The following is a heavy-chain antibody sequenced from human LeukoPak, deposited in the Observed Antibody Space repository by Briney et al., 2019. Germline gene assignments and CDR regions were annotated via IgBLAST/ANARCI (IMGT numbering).Heavy chain of an antibody. D-gene: IGHD3-16*01. Sequence: GGSLRLSCTASGFTFSDYAMTWVRQAPGKGPEWVSAISGDGFYTFYTESVKGRFTISRDNAENTLFLQMTSLRVEDTAMYYCAKNYASQNAFFDYWGQGALVTVSS. V-gene: IGHV3-23*01. CDR3: AKNYASQNAFFDY. J-gene: IGHJ4*02. CDR1: GFTFSDYA. CDR2: ISGDGFYT.